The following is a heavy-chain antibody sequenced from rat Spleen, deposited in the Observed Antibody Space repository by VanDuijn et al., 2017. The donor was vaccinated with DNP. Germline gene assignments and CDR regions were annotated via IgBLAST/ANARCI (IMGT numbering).Heavy chain of an antibody. CDR3: IRGSGSVDY. V-gene: IGHV2S13*01. CDR1: GFSLTSYN. J-gene: IGHJ2*01. CDR2: IWSGGNT. D-gene: IGHD3-7*01. Sequence: QVQLKESGPGLVQPSRTLSLICTVSGFSLTSYNVHWVRQPPGKGLEWMGVIWSGGNTDYNSALKPRLSISRDTSESRVFLKMNSLQTDDRGTYYCIRGSGSVDYWGRGVMVTVSS.